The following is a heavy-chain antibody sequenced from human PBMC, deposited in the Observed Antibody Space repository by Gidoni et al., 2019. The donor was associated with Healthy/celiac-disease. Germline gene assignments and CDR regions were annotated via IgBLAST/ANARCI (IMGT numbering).Heavy chain of an antibody. CDR1: GFTFSSYG. CDR2: IWYDGSNK. Sequence: QVQLVESGGGVVQPGRSLRLSCAASGFTFSSYGMHWVRQAPGKGLEWVAVIWYDGSNKYYADSVKGRFTISRDNSKNTLYLQMNSLRAEDTAVYYCARDAGYGGNSLSDYWGQGTLVTVSS. D-gene: IGHD4-17*01. V-gene: IGHV3-33*01. J-gene: IGHJ4*02. CDR3: ARDAGYGGNSLSDY.